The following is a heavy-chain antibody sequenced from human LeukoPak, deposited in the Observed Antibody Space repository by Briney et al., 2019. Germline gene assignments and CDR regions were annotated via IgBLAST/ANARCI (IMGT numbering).Heavy chain of an antibody. Sequence: SETLSLTCTVSGASISSYYWSWIRQPPGKGLEWIGYIYYSGSTNYNPSLKSRVTISVDTSKNQFSLKLSSVTAADTAVYYCARSSSGWADAFDIWGQGTMVTVSS. CDR3: ARSSSGWADAFDI. CDR2: IYYSGST. V-gene: IGHV4-59*01. CDR1: GASISSYY. J-gene: IGHJ3*02. D-gene: IGHD6-19*01.